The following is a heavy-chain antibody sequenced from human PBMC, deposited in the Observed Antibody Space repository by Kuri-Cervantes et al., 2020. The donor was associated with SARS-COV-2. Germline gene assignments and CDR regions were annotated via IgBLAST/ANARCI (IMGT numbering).Heavy chain of an antibody. J-gene: IGHJ3*02. D-gene: IGHD1-26*01. CDR3: TTDLKWELLSRLDAFDI. CDR1: GFTFSSYA. CDR2: ISYDGSNK. V-gene: IGHV3-30-3*01. Sequence: GGSLRLSCAASGFTFSSYAMHWVRQAPGKGLEWVAVISYDGSNKYYADSVKGRFTISRDNAKNSLYLQMNSLRAEDTAVYYCTTDLKWELLSRLDAFDIWGQGTMVTVSS.